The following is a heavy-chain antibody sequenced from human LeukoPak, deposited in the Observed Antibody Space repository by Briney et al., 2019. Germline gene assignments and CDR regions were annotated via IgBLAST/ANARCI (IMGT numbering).Heavy chain of an antibody. Sequence: GGSLRLSCAASGLLFNRYAMTWVRQAPGKGLEWVSTITNSGDNTFYADSVKGRFTISRDNSKNTLYLQMNSLRVEDTAVYYCAKRDGYPSYHFDYWGQGTLVTVSS. V-gene: IGHV3-23*01. CDR1: GLLFNRYA. J-gene: IGHJ4*02. CDR3: AKRDGYPSYHFDY. D-gene: IGHD5-24*01. CDR2: ITNSGDNT.